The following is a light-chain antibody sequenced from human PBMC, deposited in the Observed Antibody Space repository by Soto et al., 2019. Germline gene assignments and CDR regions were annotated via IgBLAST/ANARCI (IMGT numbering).Light chain of an antibody. CDR3: HQYNKWPRT. V-gene: IGKV3-15*01. CDR1: QSVSSN. Sequence: EIVMTQSPSTLSVSPGERATLSCRASQSVSSNLAWYQQKPGQAPRLLIYGASTRATGIPARFSGSGSGTEFTLTISSLQSEDFEVYFCHQYNKWPRTFGQGTKVDIK. J-gene: IGKJ1*01. CDR2: GAS.